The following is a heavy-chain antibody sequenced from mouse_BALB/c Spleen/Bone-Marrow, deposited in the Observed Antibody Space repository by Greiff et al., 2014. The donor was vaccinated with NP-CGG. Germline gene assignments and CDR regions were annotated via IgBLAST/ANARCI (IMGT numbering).Heavy chain of an antibody. CDR3: NAWNYYGGMGY. V-gene: IGHV14-4*02. J-gene: IGHJ4*01. CDR2: IDPENGDT. Sequence: VQLQQPGAELVRSGASVKLSCTASGFNIKDYYMHWVKQRPEQGLEWIGWIDPENGDTEYAPKFQGKATMTADTSSNTAYLQLNSLTSEDTAVYYCNAWNYYGGMGYWGQGTSVTVSS. CDR1: GFNIKDYY. D-gene: IGHD1-2*01.